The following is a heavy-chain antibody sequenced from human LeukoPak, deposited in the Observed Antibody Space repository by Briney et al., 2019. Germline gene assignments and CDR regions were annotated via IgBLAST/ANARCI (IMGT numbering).Heavy chain of an antibody. CDR2: IRGSTGEA. D-gene: IGHD2-15*01. CDR3: TKSMVAGATSSHYGMDV. J-gene: IGHJ6*02. V-gene: IGHV3-23*01. CDR1: GFSFRTYM. Sequence: GGSLRLSCVLSGFSFRTYMMRWVRQAPGKGPEWVSSIRGSTGEAYYADSVKGRFTISRDTSKNTLFLQMNGLRVEDTAVYYCTKSMVAGATSSHYGMDVWGQGTTVTVSS.